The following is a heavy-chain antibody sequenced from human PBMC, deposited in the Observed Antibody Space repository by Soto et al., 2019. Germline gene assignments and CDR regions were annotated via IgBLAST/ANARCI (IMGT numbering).Heavy chain of an antibody. J-gene: IGHJ5*02. CDR3: AREFPSRGAGWVDP. V-gene: IGHV3-48*02. Sequence: EVQLVESGGGLVQPGGSLRLSCAASGFTFSSYSMNWVRQAPGKGLEWVSYISSSSSTIYYADSVKGRSTISRDNAKNSLYQQMNSVGDEDTAVYYWAREFPSRGAGWVDPWGQGTLVTVSS. CDR1: GFTFSSYS. D-gene: IGHD3-10*01. CDR2: ISSSSSTI.